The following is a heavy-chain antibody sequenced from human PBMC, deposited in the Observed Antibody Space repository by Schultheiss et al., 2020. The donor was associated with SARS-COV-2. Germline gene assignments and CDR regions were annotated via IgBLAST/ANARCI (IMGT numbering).Heavy chain of an antibody. V-gene: IGHV4-30-4*01. D-gene: IGHD3-16*01. CDR1: GGSISSGDYY. Sequence: LRLSCTVSGGSISSGDYYWSWIRQPPGKGLEWIGYIYYSGSTYYNPSLKSRVTISVDTSKNQFSLKLSSVTAADTAVYYCARGEWVELGERDYYYYYGMDVWGQGTTVTVSS. CDR3: ARGEWVELGERDYYYYYGMDV. CDR2: IYYSGST. J-gene: IGHJ6*02.